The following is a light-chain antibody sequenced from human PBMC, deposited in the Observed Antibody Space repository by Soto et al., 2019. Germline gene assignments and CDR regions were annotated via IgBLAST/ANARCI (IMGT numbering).Light chain of an antibody. CDR1: SSDVGGYNY. Sequence: QSVLTQTASVSGSPGQSITISCTGTSSDVGGYNYVSWYQQHPEKAPKLMIYDVSNRPSGVSNRFSGSKAGNTASLTISVLQSEDETDYDCSSYSSRSTLVLGGGTKLTV. CDR2: DVS. CDR3: SSYSSRSTLV. V-gene: IGLV2-14*01. J-gene: IGLJ3*02.